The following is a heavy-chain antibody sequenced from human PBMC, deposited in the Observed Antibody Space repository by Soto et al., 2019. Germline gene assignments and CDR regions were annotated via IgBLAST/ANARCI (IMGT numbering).Heavy chain of an antibody. CDR1: GGSISSGSYY. CDR2: IYYSGST. V-gene: IGHV4-39*01. J-gene: IGHJ4*02. CDR3: ASENSLVATSFFVY. Sequence: SETLSLTCTVSGGSISSGSYYWGWIRQPPGKGLEWIGNIYYSGSTYYNPSLKSRVTIAVDTSKNQFSLNLSSVTAADTAVYYCASENSLVATSFFVYWGQGTLVTVSS. D-gene: IGHD5-12*01.